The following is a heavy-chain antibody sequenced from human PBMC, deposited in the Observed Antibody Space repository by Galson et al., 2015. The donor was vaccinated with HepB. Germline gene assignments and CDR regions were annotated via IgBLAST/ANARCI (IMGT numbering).Heavy chain of an antibody. CDR3: VRLRRRGQLIAAGYFDY. D-gene: IGHD6-6*01. J-gene: IGHJ4*02. Sequence: QSGAEVKKPGESLKISCEGSGYGFTTYWIGWVRQLPGKGLEWMGFIYPGDSDTRYSPSFQGQVTISADKSISTAYLQWNSLKASDTAMYYCVRLRRRGQLIAAGYFDYWGQGILVTVSS. V-gene: IGHV5-51*03. CDR1: GYGFTTYW. CDR2: IYPGDSDT.